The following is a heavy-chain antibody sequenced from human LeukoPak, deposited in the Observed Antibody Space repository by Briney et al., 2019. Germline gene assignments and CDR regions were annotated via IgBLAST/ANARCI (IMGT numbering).Heavy chain of an antibody. V-gene: IGHV3-33*01. CDR2: IWYDGSNK. D-gene: IGHD3-10*01. J-gene: IGHJ6*02. CDR1: GFTFSSYG. Sequence: QPGRSLRLSCAASGFTFSSYGMHWVRQAPGKGLEWVAVIWYDGSNKYYADSVKGRFTISRDNSKNALYLQMNSLRAEDTAVYYCARVGPTEHIRYGSGNGIGMDVWGQGTTVTVSS. CDR3: ARVGPTEHIRYGSGNGIGMDV.